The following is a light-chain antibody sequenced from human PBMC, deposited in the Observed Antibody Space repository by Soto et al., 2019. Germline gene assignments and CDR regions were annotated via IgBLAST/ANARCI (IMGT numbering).Light chain of an antibody. CDR3: QQSYSIPLN. Sequence: IQMTQYPSNLSASVGDRVTITCRASQSISSYLNWYQQKPGKAPKLLIYAASSLQSGVPSRFSGSRSGTDFTLTISSLQPEDFATYHCQQSYSIPLNFGEGTKVDIK. CDR1: QSISSY. J-gene: IGKJ4*01. CDR2: AAS. V-gene: IGKV1-39*01.